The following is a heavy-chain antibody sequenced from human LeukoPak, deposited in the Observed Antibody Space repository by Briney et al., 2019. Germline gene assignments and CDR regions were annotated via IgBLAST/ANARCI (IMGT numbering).Heavy chain of an antibody. J-gene: IGHJ4*02. V-gene: IGHV1-2*02. Sequence: GASVTVSCKASGYTFTCYYMHWVRQAPGQGLEWMGRINPNSGGTNYAQKFQGRVTMTSDTSISTAYMELSRLRSDDTAVYYCARGYSGFVERDYWGQGTLVTVSS. CDR1: GYTFTCYY. CDR3: ARGYSGFVERDY. D-gene: IGHD6-19*01. CDR2: INPNSGGT.